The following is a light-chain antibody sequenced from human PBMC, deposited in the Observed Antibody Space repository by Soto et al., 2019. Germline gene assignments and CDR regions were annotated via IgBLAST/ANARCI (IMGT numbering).Light chain of an antibody. Sequence: QSVLTQPPSVSGAPGQRVTISCTGSSSNIGAGYDVHWYQQLPGTAPKLLMYGNSNRPSGVPDRFSDSKSGTSASLAITGLQAEDEADYYCQSYDSSLSGSVFGGGTKVTVL. V-gene: IGLV1-40*01. CDR3: QSYDSSLSGSV. J-gene: IGLJ3*02. CDR2: GNS. CDR1: SSNIGAGYD.